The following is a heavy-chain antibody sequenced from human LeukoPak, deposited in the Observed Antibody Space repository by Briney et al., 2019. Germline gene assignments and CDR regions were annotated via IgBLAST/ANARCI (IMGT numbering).Heavy chain of an antibody. CDR2: ISWKGGSI. Sequence: SLLLSCSASAVTFVDYSMHCWGQDPAREREGLAGISWKGGSIGSADSVKGRFTTSRDDTKNSLYQLKNSLRVEDTAFYYCAKATGARRGAFEYWGQGTLVTVSS. J-gene: IGHJ4*02. V-gene: IGHV3-9*01. CDR1: AVTFVDYS. D-gene: IGHD1-26*01. CDR3: AKATGARRGAFEY.